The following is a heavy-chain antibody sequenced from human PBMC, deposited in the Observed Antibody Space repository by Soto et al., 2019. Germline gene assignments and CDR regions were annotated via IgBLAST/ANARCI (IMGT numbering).Heavy chain of an antibody. D-gene: IGHD6-19*01. J-gene: IGHJ4*02. CDR2: IRGRGNSA. CDR1: VFPFSPYH. V-gene: IGHV3-23*01. Sequence: AGSLRLSCAPSVFPFSPYHMIWVRPAPGKGLEWVSDIRGRGNSAFYADSVKGRFTISRDNSNNTLYLQMNNLRADDTAVYYCAREAPVAGTNYFDLWGQGTLVTIS. CDR3: AREAPVAGTNYFDL.